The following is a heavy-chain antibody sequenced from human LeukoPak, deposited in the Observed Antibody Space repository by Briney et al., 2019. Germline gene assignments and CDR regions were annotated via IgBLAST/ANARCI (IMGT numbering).Heavy chain of an antibody. V-gene: IGHV3-74*01. D-gene: IGHD3-9*01. CDR2: IDNDGTDT. Sequence: GGSLRLSCAASGFSLSRYWMHWVRQPPGTGLVWVSYIDNDGTDTNYADSVRGRFTVSRDNAKNTLYLQMNGLRAEDTAVYYCTRGGFDHNMDVWGKGTTVT. CDR3: TRGGFDHNMDV. J-gene: IGHJ6*03. CDR1: GFSLSRYW.